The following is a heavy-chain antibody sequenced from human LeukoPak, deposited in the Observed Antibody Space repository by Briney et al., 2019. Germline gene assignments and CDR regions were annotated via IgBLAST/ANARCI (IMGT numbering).Heavy chain of an antibody. CDR2: ISSSSSPTTI. J-gene: IGHJ5*02. Sequence: QPGGSLILSCAASGFTFRSYSMHWVRQAPGKGLEWVSYISSSSSPTTISYANSVKGRFTISRDNAKNSLFLQMISLRDEDTAVYYCARDSSWFDPWGQGTLVTVSS. CDR1: GFTFRSYS. V-gene: IGHV3-48*02. CDR3: ARDSSWFDP.